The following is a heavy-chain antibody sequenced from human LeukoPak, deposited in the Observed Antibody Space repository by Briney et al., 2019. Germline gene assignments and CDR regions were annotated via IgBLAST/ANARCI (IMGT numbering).Heavy chain of an antibody. CDR2: IGASGADT. CDR1: GFTFGSYA. Sequence: GSLRLSCEASGFTFGSYAMTWVRQAPGKGLDWVSVIGASGADTYYADSVKGRFTISRDNAKSTLYLHMRSLRAEDTAVYFCARRPRDSSGYYLGAFHAWGQGTTVTVSS. CDR3: ARRPRDSSGYYLGAFHA. D-gene: IGHD3-22*01. J-gene: IGHJ3*01. V-gene: IGHV3-23*01.